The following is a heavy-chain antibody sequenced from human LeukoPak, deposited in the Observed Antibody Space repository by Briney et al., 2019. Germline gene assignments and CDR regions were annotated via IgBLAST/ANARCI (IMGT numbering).Heavy chain of an antibody. CDR2: IYYSGST. V-gene: IGHV4-61*01. Sequence: SETLSLTCTVSGGSVSSGSYYWSWIRQPPGKGLEWIGYIYYSGSTNYNPSLKSRVTISVDTSKNQFSLKPSSVTAADTAVYYCARTGWYFDLWGRGTLVTVSS. J-gene: IGHJ2*01. CDR1: GGSVSSGSYY. CDR3: ARTGWYFDL. D-gene: IGHD1-14*01.